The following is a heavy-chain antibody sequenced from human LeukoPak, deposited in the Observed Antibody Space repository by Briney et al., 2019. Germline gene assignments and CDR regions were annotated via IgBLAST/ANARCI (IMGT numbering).Heavy chain of an antibody. CDR2: ISSSGSTI. D-gene: IGHD5-18*01. J-gene: IGHJ6*03. CDR1: GFTFSSYE. V-gene: IGHV3-48*03. Sequence: GGSLRLSCAASGFTFSSYEMNWVRQAPGKGLEWVSYISSSGSTIYYAGSVKGRFTISRDNAKNSLYLQMNSLRAEDTAVYYCARDNGGTAMAYYYYYYMDVWGKGTTVTISS. CDR3: ARDNGGTAMAYYYYYYMDV.